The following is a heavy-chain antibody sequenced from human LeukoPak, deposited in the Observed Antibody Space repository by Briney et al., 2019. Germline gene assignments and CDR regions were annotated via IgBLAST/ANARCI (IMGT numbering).Heavy chain of an antibody. V-gene: IGHV4-39*07. CDR2: ICYNGST. Sequence: SETLSLTCTVSGGSISSNSYCWGWIRQPPGKGLEWIGSICYNGSTYYNTSLKSRVTISVDKSKNQFSLNLSSVTAADTAVYYCARGVREKNRGFLLYYYYYYMDVWGKGTTVAISS. D-gene: IGHD3-10*01. J-gene: IGHJ6*03. CDR3: ARGVREKNRGFLLYYYYYYMDV. CDR1: GGSISSNSYC.